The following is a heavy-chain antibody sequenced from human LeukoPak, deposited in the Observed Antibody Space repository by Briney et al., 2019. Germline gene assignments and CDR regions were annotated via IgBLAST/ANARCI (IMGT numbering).Heavy chain of an antibody. CDR2: IDSSGTT. CDR3: ARLEAYYYDSSGYYFDY. D-gene: IGHD3-22*01. V-gene: IGHV4-39*07. CDR1: GASLSRDTYF. Sequence: KPSETLSLTCTVSGASLSRDTYFWGWIRQSPEKGLEWIGSIDSSGTTHYNSSLKSRVTISVDTSKNQFSLKLSSVTAADTAVYYCARLEAYYYDSSGYYFDYWGQGTLVTVSS. J-gene: IGHJ4*02.